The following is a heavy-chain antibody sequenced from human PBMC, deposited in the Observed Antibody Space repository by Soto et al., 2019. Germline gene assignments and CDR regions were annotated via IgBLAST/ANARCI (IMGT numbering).Heavy chain of an antibody. CDR2: IHYGGST. CDR1: GGSINDYF. J-gene: IGHJ4*02. Sequence: SETLSLNCTVSGGSINDYFWSWIRQPPGKGLEWIAYIHYGGSTNYNPSLKSRVTISVDRSKNQFSLKLTSMTAADTAVYYCARSTFGELGYWGPGTLVTVSS. D-gene: IGHD3-10*01. CDR3: ARSTFGELGY. V-gene: IGHV4-59*01.